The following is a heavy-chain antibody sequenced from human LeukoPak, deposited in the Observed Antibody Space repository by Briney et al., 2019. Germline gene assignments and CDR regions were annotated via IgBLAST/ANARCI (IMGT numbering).Heavy chain of an antibody. CDR3: ASRDWLLWYYFDY. V-gene: IGHV4-34*01. CDR2: INHSGST. Sequence: SETLSLTCAVYGGSFSGYYWSWIRQPPGKGLEWIGEINHSGSTNYNPSLKSRVTISVDTSKNQFSLKLSSVTAADTAVYYCASRDWLLWYYFDYWGQGTLVTVSS. J-gene: IGHJ4*02. CDR1: GGSFSGYY. D-gene: IGHD3-9*01.